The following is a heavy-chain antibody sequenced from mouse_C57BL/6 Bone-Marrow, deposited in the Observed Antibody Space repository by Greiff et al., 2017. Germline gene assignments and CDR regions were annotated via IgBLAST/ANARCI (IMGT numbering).Heavy chain of an antibody. CDR1: GYTFTSYW. CDR3: AIYVYYFDY. D-gene: IGHD2-12*01. J-gene: IGHJ2*01. V-gene: IGHV1-55*01. CDR2: IYPGSGST. Sequence: QVHVKQPGAELVKPGASVKMSCKASGYTFTSYWITWVKQRPGQGLEWIGDIYPGSGSTNYNEKFKSKATMTVDTSSSPAYMPLSSLAAEDSAVYYCAIYVYYFDYWGQGTTLTVSA.